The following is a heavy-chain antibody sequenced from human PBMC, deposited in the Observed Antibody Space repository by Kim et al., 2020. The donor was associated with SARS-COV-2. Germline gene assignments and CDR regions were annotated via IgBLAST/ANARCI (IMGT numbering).Heavy chain of an antibody. V-gene: IGHV3-21*01. CDR2: ISSSSDYI. Sequence: GGSLRLSCAASGFTFNTYSMNWVRQAPGKGLEWVSSISSSSDYIYYADSVKGRFIISRDNAKSSLYLQLNSLRAEDTAVYYCAGGDYGDYAKPFDYWGQGTLVTLSS. D-gene: IGHD4-17*01. CDR3: AGGDYGDYAKPFDY. CDR1: GFTFNTYS. J-gene: IGHJ4*01.